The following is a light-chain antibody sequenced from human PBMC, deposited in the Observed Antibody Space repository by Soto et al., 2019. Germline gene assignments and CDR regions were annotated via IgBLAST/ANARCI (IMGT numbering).Light chain of an antibody. CDR3: QQYGSLPIT. Sequence: EIVLTQSPGTLSLSPEESATLSCRASQNFGISYLAWYQQKPGQAPRLLIYGASSRATGIPDRFSGSGSGTDFTLAISRVEPEDFAVYYCQQYGSLPITFXRGTRMEIK. CDR2: GAS. CDR1: QNFGISY. J-gene: IGKJ5*01. V-gene: IGKV3-20*01.